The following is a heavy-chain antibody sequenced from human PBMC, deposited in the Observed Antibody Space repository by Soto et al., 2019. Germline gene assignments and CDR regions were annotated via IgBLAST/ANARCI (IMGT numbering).Heavy chain of an antibody. CDR2: IYYSGST. D-gene: IGHD2-2*01. V-gene: IGHV4-30-4*01. J-gene: IGHJ5*02. CDR3: AGLSYVVVRSSFRFDP. Sequence: SETLSLTCTVSGGSISSGDYYWSWIRQPPGKGLEWIGYIYYSGSTYYNPSLKSRVTISVDTSKNQFSLKLSSVTAADTAVYFCAGLSYVVVRSSFRFDPWGQGTLVTVSS. CDR1: GGSISSGDYY.